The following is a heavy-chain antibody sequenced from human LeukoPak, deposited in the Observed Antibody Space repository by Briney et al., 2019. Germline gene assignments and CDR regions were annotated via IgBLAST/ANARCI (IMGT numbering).Heavy chain of an antibody. D-gene: IGHD3-10*01. CDR2: ISGSGDRT. V-gene: IGHV3-23*01. CDR3: AKAYSGSGSYYVEYFQH. J-gene: IGHJ1*01. Sequence: GGSLRLSCAASGFTFSSYGMRWVRQAPAKGLEWVSGISGSGDRTYCADSVKGRFTISRDNSKNTLYLQMNSLRAEDTAVYYCAKAYSGSGSYYVEYFQHWGQGTLVTVSS. CDR1: GFTFSSYG.